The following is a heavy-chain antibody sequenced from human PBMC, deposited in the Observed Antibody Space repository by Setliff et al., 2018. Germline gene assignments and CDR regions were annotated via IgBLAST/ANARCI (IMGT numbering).Heavy chain of an antibody. CDR1: GFSITNGYY. CDR2: IFQSGIT. J-gene: IGHJ4*02. CDR3: ARVGGLLVATMPFDY. Sequence: PSETLSLTCAVSGFSITNGYYWAWIRQSPGKQLEWIGNIFQSGITFYNPSLKSRVTISLDPSQNQFSLKLRSVTAADTAVYFCARVGGLLVATMPFDYWGPGTLVTAPQ. V-gene: IGHV4-38-2*01. D-gene: IGHD5-12*01.